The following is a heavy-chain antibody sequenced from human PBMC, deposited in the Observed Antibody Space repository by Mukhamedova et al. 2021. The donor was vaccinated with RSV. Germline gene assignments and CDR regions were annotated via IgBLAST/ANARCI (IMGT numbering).Heavy chain of an antibody. V-gene: IGHV1-18*01. J-gene: IGHJ3*02. D-gene: IGHD3-3*01. Sequence: GQGLEWMGWISASKRNTNYAQKFQGRVTLTTDTSTSTAYMELRSLRSDDTAVYYCARHGYYVTHDAFDIWGQGTMVTVSS. CDR3: ARHGYYVTHDAFDI. CDR2: ISASKRNT.